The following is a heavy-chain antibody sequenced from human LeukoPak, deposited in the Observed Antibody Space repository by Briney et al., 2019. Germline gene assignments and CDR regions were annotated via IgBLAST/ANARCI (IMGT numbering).Heavy chain of an antibody. CDR1: GYSFTSYW. CDR3: ARTQNGDTAMVRYYFDY. D-gene: IGHD5-18*01. CDR2: IYPGDSDT. J-gene: IGHJ4*02. V-gene: IGHV5-51*01. Sequence: GEALKISCKGSGYSFTSYWIGWVRQMPGKGLEWMGIIYPGDSDTRYSPSFQGQVTISADKSISTAYLQWRSLKASDTAMYYCARTQNGDTAMVRYYFDYWGQGTLVTVSS.